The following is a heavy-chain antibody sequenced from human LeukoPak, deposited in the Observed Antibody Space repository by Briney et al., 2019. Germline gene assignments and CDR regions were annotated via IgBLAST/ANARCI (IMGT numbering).Heavy chain of an antibody. CDR2: IQYDGSSK. CDR1: GFTLISYG. Sequence: PGGSLRLSCAASGFTLISYGFHWVRQAPGKGLEWVAFIQYDGSSKSYSDSVKGRFTVSRDNSKNTLYLQMNSLRAADTAVYYCARDRGSGSYGFDLWGQGTLVTVSS. D-gene: IGHD1-26*01. V-gene: IGHV3-30*02. CDR3: ARDRGSGSYGFDL. J-gene: IGHJ5*02.